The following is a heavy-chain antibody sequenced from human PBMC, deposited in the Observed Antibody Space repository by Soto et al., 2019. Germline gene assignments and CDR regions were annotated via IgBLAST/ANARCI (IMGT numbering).Heavy chain of an antibody. D-gene: IGHD3-22*01. CDR1: GYSFTSYW. V-gene: IGHV5-10-1*01. Sequence: GESLKISCKGSGYSFTSYWISWVRQMPGKGLEWMGRIDPSDSYTNYSPSFQGHVTISADKSISTAYLQWSSLKASDTAMYYCARGIYYYDSSGYYPNWFDPWGQGTLVTVS. J-gene: IGHJ5*02. CDR3: ARGIYYYDSSGYYPNWFDP. CDR2: IDPSDSYT.